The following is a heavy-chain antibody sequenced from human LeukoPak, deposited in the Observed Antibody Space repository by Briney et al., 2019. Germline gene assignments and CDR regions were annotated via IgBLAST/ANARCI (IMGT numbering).Heavy chain of an antibody. Sequence: GGSLRLSCAASGFTFTSYWMTWVRQAPGKGLEWVANIQQDGSEKNYVDSAKGRFTISRDNTKNSLYLQMNSLRAEDTAVYYCASYSSSWYGNWFDPWGQGTLVTVSS. J-gene: IGHJ5*02. CDR1: GFTFTSYW. V-gene: IGHV3-7*01. D-gene: IGHD6-13*01. CDR3: ASYSSSWYGNWFDP. CDR2: IQQDGSEK.